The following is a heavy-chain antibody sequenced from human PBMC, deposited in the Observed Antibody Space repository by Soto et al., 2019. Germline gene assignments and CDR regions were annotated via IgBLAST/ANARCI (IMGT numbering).Heavy chain of an antibody. CDR1: GFTFSDYD. D-gene: IGHD5-12*01. V-gene: IGHV3-13*05. CDR2: IGAAGDP. Sequence: GGSLRLSCIVSGFTFSDYDMYWVRQVAGKGLEWVSGIGAAGDPYYAGSVKGRFTISRDNSNNTLYLQMNSLRAEDTAVYYCAKGMATILGWFDSWGQGTQVTVSS. J-gene: IGHJ5*01. CDR3: AKGMATILGWFDS.